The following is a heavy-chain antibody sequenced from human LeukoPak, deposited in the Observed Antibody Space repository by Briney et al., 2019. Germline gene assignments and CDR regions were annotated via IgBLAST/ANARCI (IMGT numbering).Heavy chain of an antibody. CDR2: IKPDGSTE. V-gene: IGHV3-7*01. J-gene: IGHJ4*02. D-gene: IGHD2-2*01. CDR3: SGRSGFSSIY. Sequence: GGSLRLSCEASGFSFDTHWMNWVRQFPGGGLEWVANIKPDGSTEYYLDSVKGRFSISRDNVKNLVYLQLNSLRTEDTAVYYCSGRSGFSSIYWGQGTLVTVSS. CDR1: GFSFDTHW.